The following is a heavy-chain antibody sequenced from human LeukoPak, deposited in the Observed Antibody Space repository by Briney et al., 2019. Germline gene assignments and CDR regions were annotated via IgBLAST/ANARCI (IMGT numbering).Heavy chain of an antibody. CDR1: GFPFSTYA. J-gene: IGHJ3*02. CDR3: AREEGAFDI. Sequence: PGGSLRLSCAASGFPFSTYAMSWVRQAPGKGLEWVSVISGSGGDTYYADSVKGRFTISGDNSKNTVYLQMNSLRAEDTAVYYCAREEGAFDIWGQGTMVTVSS. CDR2: ISGSGGDT. V-gene: IGHV3-23*01.